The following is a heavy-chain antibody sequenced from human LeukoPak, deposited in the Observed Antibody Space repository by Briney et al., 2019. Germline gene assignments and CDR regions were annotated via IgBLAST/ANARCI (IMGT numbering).Heavy chain of an antibody. V-gene: IGHV4-34*01. J-gene: IGHJ4*02. CDR3: ARRTNGGGNIVVVPAAMSIGVYFDY. CDR1: GGSFSGYY. CDR2: INHSGST. D-gene: IGHD2-2*01. Sequence: KTSETLSLTCAVYGGSFSGYYWSWIRQPPGKGLEWIGEINHSGSTNCNPSLKSRVTISVDTSKNQFSLKLSSVTAADTAVYYCARRTNGGGNIVVVPAAMSIGVYFDYWGQGTLVTVSS.